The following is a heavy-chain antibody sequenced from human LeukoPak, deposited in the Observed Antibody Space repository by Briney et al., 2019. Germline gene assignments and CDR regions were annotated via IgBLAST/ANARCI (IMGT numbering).Heavy chain of an antibody. Sequence: ASVKVSCKASGYTFTSYYMHWVRQAPGQGLEWMGIINPSGGSTSYAQKFQGRVTMTKDMSTSTVYMELSSLRSEDTAVYYCARGLRSVVRGVIITNYYYYMDVWGKGTTVTISS. J-gene: IGHJ6*03. CDR1: GYTFTSYY. CDR3: ARGLRSVVRGVIITNYYYYMDV. V-gene: IGHV1-46*01. CDR2: INPSGGST. D-gene: IGHD3-10*01.